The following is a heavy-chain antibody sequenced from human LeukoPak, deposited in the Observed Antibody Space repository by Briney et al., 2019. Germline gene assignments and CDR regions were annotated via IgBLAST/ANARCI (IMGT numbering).Heavy chain of an antibody. D-gene: IGHD3-9*01. J-gene: IGHJ4*02. CDR1: GGSLSSGSYY. Sequence: SETLSFTCTVSGGSLSSGSYYWGWIRQSPGKGLEWIGNIYYSGSTHYNRSLKSRVTISVDTSKNQFSLKMTSVTAADTAVYYCARHASVDGIWPRPLDYWGQGSQVTVSS. V-gene: IGHV4-39*01. CDR2: IYYSGST. CDR3: ARHASVDGIWPRPLDY.